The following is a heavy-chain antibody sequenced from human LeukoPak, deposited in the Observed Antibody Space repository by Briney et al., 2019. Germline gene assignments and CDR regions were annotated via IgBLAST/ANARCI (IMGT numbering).Heavy chain of an antibody. Sequence: GGSLRLSCAASGFTFSSYGIHWARQAPGKGLEWVAVISSDGSNENYSDSAKGRFTISRDNFKNTLSLQMNSLRAEDTAVYYCAKEGYYGSGSFPDYWGQGTLVTVSS. CDR1: GFTFSSYG. J-gene: IGHJ4*02. V-gene: IGHV3-30*18. CDR3: AKEGYYGSGSFPDY. CDR2: ISSDGSNE. D-gene: IGHD3-10*01.